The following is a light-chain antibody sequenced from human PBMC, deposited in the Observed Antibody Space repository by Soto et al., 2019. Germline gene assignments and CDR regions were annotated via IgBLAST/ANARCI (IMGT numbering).Light chain of an antibody. J-gene: IGKJ2*01. Sequence: ETLLTQSPGTLSMSPEDRATLSCRASRSVTSSYIAWYQQKPGQAPRLLIYGASRRATGIPDRFSGGGSGTDFSLTISRLEPEDSAVYYCQQYGRSPPRTFGQGTKLEIK. CDR3: QQYGRSPPRT. V-gene: IGKV3-20*01. CDR2: GAS. CDR1: RSVTSSY.